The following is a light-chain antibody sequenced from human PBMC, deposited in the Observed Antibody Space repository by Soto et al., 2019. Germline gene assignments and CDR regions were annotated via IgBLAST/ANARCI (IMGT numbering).Light chain of an antibody. CDR2: AAS. V-gene: IGKV3-20*01. CDR3: QQYGSSPMYA. J-gene: IGKJ2*01. CDR1: QSFSSNY. Sequence: EIVLTQSPGIMSLSPGERATLSCRASQSFSSNYLAWYQQKPGRAPRLLIYAASSRATGIPDRFSGSGSGTDFTLTISRLEPEDFAVYYCQQYGSSPMYAFGQGTKLEIK.